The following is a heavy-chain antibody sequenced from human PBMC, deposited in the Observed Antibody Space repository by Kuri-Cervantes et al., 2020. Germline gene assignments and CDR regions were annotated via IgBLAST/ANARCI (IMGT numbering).Heavy chain of an antibody. Sequence: SETLSLTCTVSGGSISSYYWSWIRQPPGKGLEWIGYIYYSGSTNYNPSLKSRVTISVDTSKNQFSLKLSSVTAADTAVYYCARETPSGRDGYNPEGYWGQGTLVTVSS. J-gene: IGHJ4*02. CDR2: IYYSGST. CDR3: ARETPSGRDGYNPEGY. V-gene: IGHV4-59*01. CDR1: GGSISSYY. D-gene: IGHD5-24*01.